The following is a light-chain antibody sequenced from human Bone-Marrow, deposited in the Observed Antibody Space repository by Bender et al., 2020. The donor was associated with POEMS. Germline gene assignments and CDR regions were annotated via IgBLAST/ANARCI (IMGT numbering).Light chain of an antibody. Sequence: YVLTQPPSVSVAPGQTATVTCGGEDIGSEDVHWYQQKSGQAPVVVIYKDTERPSGIPERFSGSSSGTTVTLTISGVQAEDEADYYCQSADSSGTPWVFGTGTKVTVL. J-gene: IGLJ1*01. CDR1: DIGSED. V-gene: IGLV3-25*03. CDR2: KDT. CDR3: QSADSSGTPWV.